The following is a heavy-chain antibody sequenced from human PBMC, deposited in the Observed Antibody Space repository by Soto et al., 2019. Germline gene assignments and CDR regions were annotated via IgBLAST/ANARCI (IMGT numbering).Heavy chain of an antibody. Sequence: QVQLVQSGAEVKKPGSSVRVSCKASGDTFKSQTFSWVRQAPGQGLEWMGRIIPLLDIANFAQKFQGRLTLSADTSTTTAHMELSSLRSEDTAIYYCATFYSGTWGQGTLVTVSA. CDR1: GDTFKSQT. CDR3: ATFYSGT. V-gene: IGHV1-69*02. J-gene: IGHJ4*02. CDR2: IIPLLDIA. D-gene: IGHD1-26*01.